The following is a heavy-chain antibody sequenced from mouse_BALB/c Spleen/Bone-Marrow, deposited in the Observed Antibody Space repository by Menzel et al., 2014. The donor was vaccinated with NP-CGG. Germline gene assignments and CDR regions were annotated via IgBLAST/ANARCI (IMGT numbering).Heavy chain of an antibody. D-gene: IGHD2-14*01. CDR1: GFNIKDTY. CDR3: ARYRLGTYFDY. Sequence: VQLQQSGAELVKPGASVKLSCTASGFNIKDTYIHWVKQRPEQGLEWIGRIDPANGNTKYDPKSQGKATITADTSSSTAYLYLSRLTSEDTAVYYCARYRLGTYFDYWGQGTALTVSS. V-gene: IGHV14-3*02. J-gene: IGHJ2*01. CDR2: IDPANGNT.